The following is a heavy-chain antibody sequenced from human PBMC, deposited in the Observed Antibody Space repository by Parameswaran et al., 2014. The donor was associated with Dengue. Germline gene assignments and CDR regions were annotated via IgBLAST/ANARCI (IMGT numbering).Heavy chain of an antibody. D-gene: IGHD3-3*01. J-gene: IGHJ6*02. CDR2: INHSGST. V-gene: IGHV4-34*01. CDR3: ARGVFKDFWSGPDTYYYYYGMDV. Sequence: VRQAPGKGLEWIGEINHSGSTNYNPSLKSRVTISVDTSKNQFSLKLSSVTAADTAVYYRARGVFKDFWSGPDTYYYYYGMDVWGQGTTVTVSS.